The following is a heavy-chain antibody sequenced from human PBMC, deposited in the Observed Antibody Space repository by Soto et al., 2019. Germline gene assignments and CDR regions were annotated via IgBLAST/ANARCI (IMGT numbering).Heavy chain of an antibody. CDR2: LYWDNDR. D-gene: IGHD3-10*01. CDR1: GFSLTTDGVG. CDR3: AIRGYRSGSYYGRPFDF. V-gene: IGHV2-5*02. Sequence: QITLKESGPPLVNPAQTLTLTCTCSGFSLTTDGVGVGWFRQAPGKALEWLALLYWDNDRRLSPSLRSRLSIARDTSKNQVVVTVTNMDPGDTATYYCAIRGYRSGSYYGRPFDFWGQGTLVTVSS. J-gene: IGHJ4*02.